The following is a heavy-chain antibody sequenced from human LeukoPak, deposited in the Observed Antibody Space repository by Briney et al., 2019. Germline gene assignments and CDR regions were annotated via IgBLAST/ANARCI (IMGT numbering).Heavy chain of an antibody. CDR1: GFTFDVYA. CDR3: AKGSGGDLY. CDR2: ISWNSGSI. D-gene: IGHD2-21*02. V-gene: IGHV3-9*01. J-gene: IGHJ4*02. Sequence: GRSLRLSCAASGFTFDVYAMHWVRQAPGKGLEWVSGISWNSGSIGYADSVKGRFTISRDNAKNSLYLQMNSLRAEDTALYYCAKGSGGDLYWGQGTLVTVSS.